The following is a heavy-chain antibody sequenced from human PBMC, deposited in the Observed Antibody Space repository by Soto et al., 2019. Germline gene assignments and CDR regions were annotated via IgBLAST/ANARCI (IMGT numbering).Heavy chain of an antibody. D-gene: IGHD1-26*01. J-gene: IGHJ6*02. CDR2: IIPFFGTS. CDR1: GGTFSSYP. Sequence: QVQLVQSGAEVKKPGSSVKVSCEASGGTFSSYPINWVRQAPGQGLEWMGGIIPFFGTSNYAQKFQGRVRITADDSTSTAYMELHSLRSEDTAVYYCARVGHITNYGMAAWGQGTTVTVSS. CDR3: ARVGHITNYGMAA. V-gene: IGHV1-69*01.